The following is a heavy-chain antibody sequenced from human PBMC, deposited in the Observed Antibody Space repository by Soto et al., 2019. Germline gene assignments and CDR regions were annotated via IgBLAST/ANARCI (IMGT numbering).Heavy chain of an antibody. CDR2: IWYDGSNK. D-gene: IGHD3-10*01. Sequence: PGGSLRLSCAASGFTFSSYGMHWVRQAPGKGLEWVAVIWYDGSNKYYADSVKGRFTISRDNSKNTLYLQMNSLRAEDTAVYYCARDQLPGSFGMSNYGMDVWGQGTTVTVS. J-gene: IGHJ6*02. CDR1: GFTFSSYG. CDR3: ARDQLPGSFGMSNYGMDV. V-gene: IGHV3-33*01.